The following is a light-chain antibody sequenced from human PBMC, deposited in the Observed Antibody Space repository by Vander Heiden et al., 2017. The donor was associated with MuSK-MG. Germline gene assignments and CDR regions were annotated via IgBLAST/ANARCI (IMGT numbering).Light chain of an antibody. V-gene: IGLV3-1*01. J-gene: IGLJ2*01. Sequence: SYELTQPPSVSVSPGQTASISCSGDKLGDKYVSWYQQKPGQSPVLVIFQDMKRPSGIPERFSGSNSGNTATLTISGTQALDEADYYCQSWDSSTAVFGAGTKLTVL. CDR3: QSWDSSTAV. CDR1: KLGDKY. CDR2: QDM.